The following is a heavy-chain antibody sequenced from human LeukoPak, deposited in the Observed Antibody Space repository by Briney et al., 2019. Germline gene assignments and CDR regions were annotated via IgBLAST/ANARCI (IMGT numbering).Heavy chain of an antibody. CDR3: ARAGMLRRLSYFDY. J-gene: IGHJ4*02. CDR2: IYYTGST. Sequence: SETLSLTCTVSGVSISSYYWSWIRQPPGKGLEWIGSIYYTGSTNYNPSLKSRVTISVDTSKNQFSLKLSSVTAAETAVYYCARAGMLRRLSYFDYWGQGTLVTVSS. V-gene: IGHV4-59*01. D-gene: IGHD3-10*02. CDR1: GVSISSYY.